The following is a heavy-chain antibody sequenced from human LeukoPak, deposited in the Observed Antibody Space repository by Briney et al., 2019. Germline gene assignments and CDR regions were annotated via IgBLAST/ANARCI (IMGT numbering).Heavy chain of an antibody. Sequence: GASVKVSCKASGYTFTSYYKHWVRQAPGQGLEWMGIINPSGGSTSYAQKFQGRVTMTRDTSTSTVYMELSSLRSEDTAVYYCARDTRSGSSWYFWSSDYYYGMDVWGQGTTVTVSS. J-gene: IGHJ6*02. V-gene: IGHV1-46*01. D-gene: IGHD6-13*01. CDR1: GYTFTSYY. CDR2: INPSGGST. CDR3: ARDTRSGSSWYFWSSDYYYGMDV.